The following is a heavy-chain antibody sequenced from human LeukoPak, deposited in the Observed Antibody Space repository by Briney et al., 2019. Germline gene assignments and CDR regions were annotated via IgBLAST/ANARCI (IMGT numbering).Heavy chain of an antibody. Sequence: GGSLRLSCVASGFTFSSRDWMTWVRQAPGKGLEWVANIKQDGSEKNYVDSVKGRFTISRDNAKNSLYLQMNSLRAEDTAVYYCARDMMGATLYFDSWGQGTLVTVSS. V-gene: IGHV3-7*01. CDR3: ARDMMGATLYFDS. D-gene: IGHD1-26*01. CDR2: IKQDGSEK. CDR1: GFTFSSRDW. J-gene: IGHJ4*02.